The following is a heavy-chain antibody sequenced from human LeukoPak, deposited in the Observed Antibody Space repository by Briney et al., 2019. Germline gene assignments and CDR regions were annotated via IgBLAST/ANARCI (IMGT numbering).Heavy chain of an antibody. CDR1: GFTFSDYY. D-gene: IGHD2-15*01. CDR3: ARDPYCSGGSCYSYYYYGMDV. J-gene: IGHJ6*04. CDR2: ISSSSSYT. Sequence: GGSLRLSCAASGFTFSDYYMSWIRQAPGKGLEWVSYISSSSSYTNYADSVKGRFTISRDNAKNSLYLQMNSLRAEDTAVYYCARDPYCSGGSCYSYYYYGMDVWGKETTVTVSS. V-gene: IGHV3-11*06.